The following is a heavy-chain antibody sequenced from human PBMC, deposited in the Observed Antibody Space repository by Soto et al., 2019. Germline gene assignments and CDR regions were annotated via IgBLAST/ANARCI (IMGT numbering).Heavy chain of an antibody. CDR1: GGTFSSYA. Sequence: QVQLVQSGAEVKKPGSSVKVSCKASGGTFSSYAISWVRQAPGQGLEWMGGIIPIFGTANYAQKFQGRVTITSDESTSTAYMELRSLRYEDTAVYYFARDQKPTTTPYSYYGIDVCCQWTTVTVSS. CDR3: ARDQKPTTTPYSYYGIDV. D-gene: IGHD4-4*01. J-gene: IGHJ6*02. V-gene: IGHV1-69*01. CDR2: IIPIFGTA.